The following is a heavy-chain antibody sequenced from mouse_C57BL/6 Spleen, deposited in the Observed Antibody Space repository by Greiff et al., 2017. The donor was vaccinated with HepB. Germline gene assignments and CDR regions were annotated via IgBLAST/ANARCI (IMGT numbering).Heavy chain of an antibody. Sequence: QVQLQQSGAELVRPGTSVKVSCKASGYAFTNYLIEWVKQRPGQGLEWIGVINPGSGGTNYNEKFKGKATLTADKSSSTAYMQLRSLTSEDSAVYFCARGTLDYFDYWGQGTTLTVSS. CDR2: INPGSGGT. D-gene: IGHD3-3*01. CDR1: GYAFTNYL. CDR3: ARGTLDYFDY. J-gene: IGHJ2*01. V-gene: IGHV1-54*01.